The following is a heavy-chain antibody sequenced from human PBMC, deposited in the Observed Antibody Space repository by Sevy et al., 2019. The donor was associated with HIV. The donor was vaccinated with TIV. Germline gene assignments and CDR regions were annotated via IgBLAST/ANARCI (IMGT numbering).Heavy chain of an antibody. CDR2: IYYSGST. V-gene: IGHV4-59*01. CDR1: GGSISSYY. D-gene: IGHD3-10*01. J-gene: IGHJ3*02. CDR3: ANSMVRGVHDAFDI. Sequence: SETLSLTCTVSGGSISSYYWSWIRQPPGKGLEWIGYIYYSGSTNYNPSLKSRVTISVDTSKNQFSLKLSSVTAADTAVYYCANSMVRGVHDAFDIWGQGTMVTVSS.